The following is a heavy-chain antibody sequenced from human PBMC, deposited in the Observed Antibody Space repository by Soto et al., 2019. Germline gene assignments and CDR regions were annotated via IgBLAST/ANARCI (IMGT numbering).Heavy chain of an antibody. V-gene: IGHV3-30*18. CDR1: GFTFSDYG. J-gene: IGHJ4*02. CDR2: ISYDGSQE. CDR3: AKDSFEYTTSPTFDY. D-gene: IGHD6-6*01. Sequence: GGSLRLSCAASGFTFSDYGIHWVRQAPGKGLDWVAVISYDGSQEYYADSVKGRFTISRDNSKNTLYLQMNSLRHGDTAVYYCAKDSFEYTTSPTFDYWGQGALVTVSS.